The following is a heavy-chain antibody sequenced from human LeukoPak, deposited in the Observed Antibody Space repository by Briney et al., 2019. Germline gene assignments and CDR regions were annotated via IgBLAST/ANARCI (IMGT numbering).Heavy chain of an antibody. J-gene: IGHJ2*01. CDR1: GGSISSYY. CDR2: IYYLGST. Sequence: SETLSLTCTFSGGSISSYYWSWIRQPPGKGLEWVGHIYYLGSTNYNPSLKSRVTISIDTSKNYFSLKLNSVIAADTAVYYCARDRPGSYWYFDLWGRGTLVTVSS. CDR3: ARDRPGSYWYFDL. V-gene: IGHV4-59*01. D-gene: IGHD3-10*01.